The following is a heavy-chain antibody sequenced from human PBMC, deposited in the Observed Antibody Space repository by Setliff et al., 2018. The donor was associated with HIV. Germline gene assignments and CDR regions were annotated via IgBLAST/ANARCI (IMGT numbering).Heavy chain of an antibody. J-gene: IGHJ4*02. CDR3: ARGGYSGYNALFDY. CDR2: IGSTTCGT. V-gene: IGHV3-23*01. CDR1: GFTLTNYP. D-gene: IGHD5-12*01. Sequence: GESLKISCAASGFTLTNYPMNWVRQAPGGGLEWVSIIGSTTCGTCYADSVQGRFTTSRDSSKNTFYLHMNSLTAEDTALYYCARGGYSGYNALFDYWGQGVLVTVSS.